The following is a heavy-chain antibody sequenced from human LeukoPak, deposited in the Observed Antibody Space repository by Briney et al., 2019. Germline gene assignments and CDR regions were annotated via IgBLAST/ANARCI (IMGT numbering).Heavy chain of an antibody. D-gene: IGHD6-19*01. CDR2: IYYTGTT. CDR3: ARFRIAVAGPIDY. V-gene: IGHV4-39*02. Sequence: SETLSLTCTVSGASISSSGWYWGWIRQPPGKGLEWIGNIYYTGTTSFNPSLKSRVSMSLDMSKNIFSLKLTSVTAADTAVYYCARFRIAVAGPIDYWGQGNLVAVSS. CDR1: GASISSSGWY. J-gene: IGHJ4*02.